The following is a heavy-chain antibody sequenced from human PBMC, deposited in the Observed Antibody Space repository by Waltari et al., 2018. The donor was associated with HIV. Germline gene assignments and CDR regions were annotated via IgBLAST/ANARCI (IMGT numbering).Heavy chain of an antibody. CDR2: TYFRANWYI. V-gene: IGHV6-1*01. CDR3: ARGWDYDFWSGLEGGKFDP. J-gene: IGHJ5*02. Sequence: QVQLQQSGPGLVKPSQTLSLTCAISGDSVSSNSAAWNWIRQSPRRGLEWLGRTYFRANWYIDYAVSVKSRITINPDTSKNHFSLQLNSVTPEDTVVYFCARGWDYDFWSGLEGGKFDPWGLGTLVTVSS. CDR1: GDSVSSNSAA. D-gene: IGHD3-3*01.